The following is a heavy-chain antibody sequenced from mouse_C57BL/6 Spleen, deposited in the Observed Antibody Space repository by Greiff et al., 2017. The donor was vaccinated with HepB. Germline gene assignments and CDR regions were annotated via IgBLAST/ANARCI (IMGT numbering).Heavy chain of an antibody. CDR3: ARMGLNWDVDD. V-gene: IGHV1-64*01. D-gene: IGHD4-1*01. Sequence: QVQLQQPGAELVKPGASVKLSCKASGYTFTSYWMHWVKQRPGQGLEWIGMIHPNSGSTNYNEKFKSKATLTVDKSSSTAYMQLSSLTSEDSAVYYCARMGLNWDVDDWGQGTTLTVSS. CDR1: GYTFTSYW. J-gene: IGHJ2*01. CDR2: IHPNSGST.